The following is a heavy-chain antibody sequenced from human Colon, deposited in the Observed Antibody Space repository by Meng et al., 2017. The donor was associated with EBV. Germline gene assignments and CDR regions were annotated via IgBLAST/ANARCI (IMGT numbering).Heavy chain of an antibody. D-gene: IGHD4-23*01. CDR1: GDSVSSNSAA. CDR2: TYCRSKWSN. V-gene: IGHV6-1*01. CDR3: AREVDYGGNSVSFDF. J-gene: IGHJ4*02. Sequence: QVQLQQSGPGLVKPSQTLSLPCAIYGDSVSSNSAAWNWIRHSPSGGLEWLGRTYCRSKWSNDYAVSVKSRLTISPDTSKNQFSLHLASVNPEDTGVYYCAREVDYGGNSVSFDFWGQGTLVTVSS.